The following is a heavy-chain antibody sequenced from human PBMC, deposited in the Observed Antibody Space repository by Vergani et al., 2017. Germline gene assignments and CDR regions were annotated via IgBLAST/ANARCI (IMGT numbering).Heavy chain of an antibody. J-gene: IGHJ5*02. CDR3: ARDHQDGDLSP. CDR1: GGSISSYY. D-gene: IGHD4-17*01. CDR2: IYYSGST. V-gene: IGHV4-59*12. Sequence: QVQLQESGPGLVKPSETLSLTCTVSGGSISSYYWSWIRQPPGKGLEWIGYIYYSGSTYYNPSLKSRVTISVDTSKNQFSLKLSSVTAADTAVYYCARDHQDGDLSPWGQGTLVTVSS.